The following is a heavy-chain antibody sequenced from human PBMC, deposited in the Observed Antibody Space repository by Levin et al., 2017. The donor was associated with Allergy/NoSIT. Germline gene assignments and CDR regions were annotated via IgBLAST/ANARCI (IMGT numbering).Heavy chain of an antibody. J-gene: IGHJ4*02. CDR2: IKQDGSEK. CDR1: GFTFSSYW. D-gene: IGHD5-18*01. CDR3: ARDSGWIQLDHFDY. V-gene: IGHV3-7*04. Sequence: GRSLRLSCAASGFTFSSYWMSWVRQAPGKGLEWVANIKQDGSEKYYVDSVKGRFTISRDNAKNSLYLQMNSLRAEDTAVYYCARDSGWIQLDHFDYWGQGTLVTVSS.